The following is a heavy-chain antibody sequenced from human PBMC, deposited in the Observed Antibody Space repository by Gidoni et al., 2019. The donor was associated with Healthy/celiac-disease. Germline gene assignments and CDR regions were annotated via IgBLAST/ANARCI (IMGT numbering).Heavy chain of an antibody. Sequence: EVQLVESGGGLVKPGGSLRLSCAASGFTFSNAWMSWVRQAPGKGLEWVSRSKSKTDGGTTDYAAPVKGRFTISRDDSKNTLYLQMNSLKTEDTAVYYCTTEGYMGSGWYVYDYWGQGTLVTVSS. CDR2: SKSKTDGGTT. V-gene: IGHV3-15*01. CDR1: GFTFSNAW. CDR3: TTEGYMGSGWYVYDY. J-gene: IGHJ4*02. D-gene: IGHD6-19*01.